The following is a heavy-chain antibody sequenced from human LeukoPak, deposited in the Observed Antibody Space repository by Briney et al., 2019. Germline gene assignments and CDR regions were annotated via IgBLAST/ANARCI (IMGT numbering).Heavy chain of an antibody. V-gene: IGHV1-46*01. D-gene: IGHD1-26*01. J-gene: IGHJ3*02. CDR1: GYTFTGYY. Sequence: ASVKVSCKASGYTFTGYYMHWVRQAPGQGLEWMGIINPSGGSTSYAQKFQGRVTMTRDMSTSTVYMELSSLRSEDTAVYDCAREWGAGIVGARSAFDIWGQGTMVTVSS. CDR3: AREWGAGIVGARSAFDI. CDR2: INPSGGST.